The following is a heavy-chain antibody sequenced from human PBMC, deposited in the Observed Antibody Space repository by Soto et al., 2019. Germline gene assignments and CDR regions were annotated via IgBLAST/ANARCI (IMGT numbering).Heavy chain of an antibody. CDR3: ARAGYCGGGSCGVWFDP. Sequence: GGSLRLSCAASGFTFSSYWMHWVRQATGKGLEWVSAIGTAGDTYYPGSVKGRFTISRENAKNSLYLQMNSLRAGDTAVYYCARAGYCGGGSCGVWFDPWGQGTLVTVSS. V-gene: IGHV3-13*01. CDR1: GFTFSSYW. CDR2: IGTAGDT. D-gene: IGHD2-15*01. J-gene: IGHJ5*02.